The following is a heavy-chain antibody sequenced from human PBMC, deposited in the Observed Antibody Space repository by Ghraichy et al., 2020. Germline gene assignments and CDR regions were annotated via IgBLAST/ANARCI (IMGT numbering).Heavy chain of an antibody. CDR3: ARASTVVRFYYYGGMDV. CDR1: GFTFSGYG. CDR2: ITSSSRSI. Sequence: LSLTCVGSGFTFSGYGLNWVRQSPGKGPEWVSYITSSSRSIFYADSVKGRFTISRDNAQNSLYLQMNSLRDEDTAVYYCARASTVVRFYYYGGMDVWGQGTTVTVSS. D-gene: IGHD4-23*01. V-gene: IGHV3-48*02. J-gene: IGHJ6*02.